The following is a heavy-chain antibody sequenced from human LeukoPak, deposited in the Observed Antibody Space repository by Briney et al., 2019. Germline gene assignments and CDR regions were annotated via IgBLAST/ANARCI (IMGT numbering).Heavy chain of an antibody. Sequence: ASVKVSCKASGYFFPNFGISWVRQAPGQGLEWMGWISPYNRNTTCAQRLQGRVTMTTDTSPSTAYLELRSLTSDDTAVYFCARRGGTEYYFDYWGQGTLVTVSS. J-gene: IGHJ4*02. CDR1: GYFFPNFG. CDR3: ARRGGTEYYFDY. CDR2: ISPYNRNT. V-gene: IGHV1-18*01. D-gene: IGHD3-10*01.